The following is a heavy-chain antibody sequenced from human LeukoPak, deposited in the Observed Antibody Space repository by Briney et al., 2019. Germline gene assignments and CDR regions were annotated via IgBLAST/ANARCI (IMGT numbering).Heavy chain of an antibody. CDR1: GGSFSGFY. V-gene: IGHV4-34*01. J-gene: IGHJ3*02. D-gene: IGHD3-3*01. Sequence: PSETLSLTCAVSGGSFSGFYWSWIRQPPGKGLEWIGGINHSGSTNYNPSLKSRVTISVDTSKNQFSLKLSSVTAADTAVYYCARGMNFGVVIPRAFDIWGQGTMVTVSS. CDR3: ARGMNFGVVIPRAFDI. CDR2: INHSGST.